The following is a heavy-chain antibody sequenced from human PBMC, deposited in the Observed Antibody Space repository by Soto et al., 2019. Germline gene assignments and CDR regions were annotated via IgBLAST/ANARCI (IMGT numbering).Heavy chain of an antibody. CDR3: ARFTYKSGFNWFDP. D-gene: IGHD5-12*01. CDR2: IYHMGGT. V-gene: IGHV4-59*03. Sequence: KLSETLSLTCTVSGASINSDYWSWIRQSPGKGLEWIGYIYHMGGTDYNPSLKSRVTISIDKSKNQFSLNLRSVTAADTAVYFCARFTYKSGFNWFDPWGQGTQVTVSS. CDR1: GASINSDY. J-gene: IGHJ5*02.